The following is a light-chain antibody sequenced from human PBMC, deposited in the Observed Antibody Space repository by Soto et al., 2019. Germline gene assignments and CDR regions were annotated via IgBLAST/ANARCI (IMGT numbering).Light chain of an antibody. J-gene: IGLJ1*01. CDR2: DVS. CDR1: SSDVGGYNY. Sequence: QSALTQPASVSGSPGQSITISCTGTSSDVGGYNYVSWYQEHPGKAPKLMIYDVSNRPSGVSNRFSGSKSGNTASPTISGLQAEDDADYYCSSYTTDSTYVFGTGTKVTVL. V-gene: IGLV2-14*01. CDR3: SSYTTDSTYV.